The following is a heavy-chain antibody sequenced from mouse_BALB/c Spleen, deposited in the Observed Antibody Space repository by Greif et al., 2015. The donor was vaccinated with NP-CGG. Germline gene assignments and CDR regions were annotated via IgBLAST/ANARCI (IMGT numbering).Heavy chain of an antibody. CDR2: IYPGNVNT. CDR1: GYTFTSYY. D-gene: IGHD4-1*01. Sequence: QVQLKQSGPELVKPGASVRISCKASGYTFTSYYIHWVKQRPGQGLEWIGWIYPGNVNTKYNEKLKGKATLTADKSSSTAYMQLSSLTSEDSAVYFCARWDWDYWGQGTSVTVSS. J-gene: IGHJ4*01. V-gene: IGHV1S56*01. CDR3: ARWDWDY.